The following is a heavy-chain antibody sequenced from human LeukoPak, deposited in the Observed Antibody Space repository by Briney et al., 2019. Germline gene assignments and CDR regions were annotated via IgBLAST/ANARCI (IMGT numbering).Heavy chain of an antibody. D-gene: IGHD3-22*01. CDR3: ARDQHYYDSSGYYFFDY. CDR1: GFTFSSYA. CDR2: ISYDGSNK. Sequence: PGRSLRLSCAASGFTFSSYAMHWVRQAPGKGLEWVAVISYDGSNKYYADSVKGRFTISRDNSKNTLYLQMNSLRAEDTAVYYCARDQHYYDSSGYYFFDYWGQGTLVTVSS. V-gene: IGHV3-30-3*01. J-gene: IGHJ4*02.